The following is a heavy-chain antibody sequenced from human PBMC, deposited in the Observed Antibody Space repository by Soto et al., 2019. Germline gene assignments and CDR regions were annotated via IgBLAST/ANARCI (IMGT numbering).Heavy chain of an antibody. V-gene: IGHV4-39*01. CDR1: GGSISSNSYY. D-gene: IGHD2-15*01. Sequence: SETLSLTCTVSGGSISSNSYYWGWIRQPPGKGLEWIGSIYYSGSTYYNPSLKSRVTISVDTSKNQFSLKLSSVTAADTAVYYCARRASYPYTRSWGQGTLVSVSS. CDR2: IYYSGST. CDR3: ARRASYPYTRS. J-gene: IGHJ4*02.